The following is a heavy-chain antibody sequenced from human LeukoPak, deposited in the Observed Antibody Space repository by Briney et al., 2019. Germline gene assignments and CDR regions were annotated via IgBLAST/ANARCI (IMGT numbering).Heavy chain of an antibody. CDR2: IRSKANSYAT. J-gene: IGHJ4*02. CDR1: GFTFSGSA. V-gene: IGHV3-73*01. CDR3: TRLPIAAAGTRDY. Sequence: GGSLRLSCAASGFTFSGSAMHWVRQASGKGPEWVGRIRSKANSYATAYAASVKGRFTISRDDSKNTAYLQMNSLKTEDTAVYYCTRLPIAAAGTRDYWGQGTLVTVSS. D-gene: IGHD6-13*01.